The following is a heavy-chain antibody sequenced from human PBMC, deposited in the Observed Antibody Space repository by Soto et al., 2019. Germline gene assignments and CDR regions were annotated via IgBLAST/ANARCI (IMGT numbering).Heavy chain of an antibody. CDR2: VRSKTYDGAA. CDR1: QVTPDDFA. D-gene: IGHD3-3*01. J-gene: IGHJ6*02. V-gene: IGHV3-49*04. CDR3: TRDGDFYGFDV. Sequence: SLIHSCPLSQVTPDDFALSWVRKAPGKGLEWLGLVRSKTYDGAAEYAASVKGRFTISRDESTSTAFLQMNRLKTEDTAVYYCTRDGDFYGFDVWGQGNKVTVSS.